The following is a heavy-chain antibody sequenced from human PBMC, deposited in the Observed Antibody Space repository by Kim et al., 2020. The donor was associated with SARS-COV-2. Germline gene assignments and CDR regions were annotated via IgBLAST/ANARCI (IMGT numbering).Heavy chain of an antibody. CDR2: IKSKTDGGTT. Sequence: GGSLRLSCAGSGFTFSNAWMSWVRQAPGKGLEWVGRIKSKTDGGTTNYAAPVKGRFTISRDDSKNMLYLQMNSLKIEDTAMYYCTTDRENCNGGSCSSTDYWGQGTLVTVSS. J-gene: IGHJ4*02. D-gene: IGHD2-15*01. V-gene: IGHV3-15*01. CDR1: GFTFSNAW. CDR3: TTDRENCNGGSCSSTDY.